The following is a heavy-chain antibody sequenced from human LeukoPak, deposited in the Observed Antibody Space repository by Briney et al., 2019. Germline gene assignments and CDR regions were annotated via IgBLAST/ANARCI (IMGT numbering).Heavy chain of an antibody. J-gene: IGHJ6*02. CDR3: ARGGYSYGYYYYGMDV. CDR2: IYYSGST. CDR1: GGSISSYY. Sequence: LETLSLICTVSGGSISSYYWSWIRQPPGKGLEWSGYIYYSGSTNYNPSLKSRVTISVDTSKNQFSLKLSSVTAADTAVYYCARGGYSYGYYYYGMDVWGQGTTVTVSS. V-gene: IGHV4-59*01. D-gene: IGHD5-18*01.